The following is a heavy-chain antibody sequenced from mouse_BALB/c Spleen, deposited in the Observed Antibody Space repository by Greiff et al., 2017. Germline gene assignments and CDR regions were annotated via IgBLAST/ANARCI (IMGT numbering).Heavy chain of an antibody. V-gene: IGHV5-12-1*01. CDR3: ARRWDGFAY. Sequence: EVKLMESGGGLVKPGGSLKLSCAASGFAFSSYDMSWVRQTPEKRLEWVAYISSGGGSTYYPDTVKGRLTISRDNAKNTLYLQMSSLKSEDTAMYYCARRWDGFAYWGQGTLVTVSA. CDR2: ISSGGGST. D-gene: IGHD4-1*01. J-gene: IGHJ3*01. CDR1: GFAFSSYD.